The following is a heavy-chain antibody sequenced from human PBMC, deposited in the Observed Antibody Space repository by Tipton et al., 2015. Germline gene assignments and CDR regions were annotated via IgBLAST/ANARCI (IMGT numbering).Heavy chain of an antibody. Sequence: LRLSCTVSGGSISSYYWSWIRQPAGKGLEWIGRIYTSGSTNYNPSLKSRVTMSVDTSKNQFSLKLSSVTAADTAVYYCARDPTIRDYLDYWGQGTLVTVSS. CDR2: IYTSGST. V-gene: IGHV4-4*07. J-gene: IGHJ4*02. D-gene: IGHD5-24*01. CDR3: ARDPTIRDYLDY. CDR1: GGSISSYY.